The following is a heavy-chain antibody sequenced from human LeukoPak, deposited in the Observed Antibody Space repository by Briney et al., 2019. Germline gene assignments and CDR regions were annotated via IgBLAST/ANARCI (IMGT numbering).Heavy chain of an antibody. CDR1: GGSISSYY. J-gene: IGHJ3*02. Sequence: PSGTLSPTCTVSGGSISSYYWSWIRQPPGKGLEWIGYIYYSGSTNYNPSLKSRVTISVDTSKNQFSLKLSSVTAADTAVYYCAGTTLDYYDSSGSYAFDIWGQGTMVTVSS. CDR3: AGTTLDYYDSSGSYAFDI. V-gene: IGHV4-59*01. CDR2: IYYSGST. D-gene: IGHD3-22*01.